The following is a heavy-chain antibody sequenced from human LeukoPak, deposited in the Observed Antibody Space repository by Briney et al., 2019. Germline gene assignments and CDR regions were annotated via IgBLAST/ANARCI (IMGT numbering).Heavy chain of an antibody. V-gene: IGHV1-46*01. Sequence: ASVKVSCKASGYTFTSYYMHWVRQAPGQGLEWMGIINPSGGSTNYAQKFKGRFTMTRDTSTRTVYMELSSLRSEDTAVYYCARDLSHRYYHSTGYAFYYWGQGTLVTVAS. J-gene: IGHJ4*02. CDR3: ARDLSHRYYHSTGYAFYY. CDR2: INPSGGST. CDR1: GYTFTSYY. D-gene: IGHD3-22*01.